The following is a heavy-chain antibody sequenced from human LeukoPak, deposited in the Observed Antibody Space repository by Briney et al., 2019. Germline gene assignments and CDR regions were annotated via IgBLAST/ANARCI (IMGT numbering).Heavy chain of an antibody. CDR2: INPNTGGT. Sequence: ASVKVSCKASEYTFTGFYMHWVRQAPGQGFEWMGWINPNTGGTNYAQKFQGRVTVTRDTSITTAYMELSGLTSDDTAVYYCASYPRYSSWPPYDYCGQGTLVTVSS. V-gene: IGHV1-2*02. CDR3: ASYPRYSSWPPYDY. D-gene: IGHD6-6*01. J-gene: IGHJ4*02. CDR1: EYTFTGFY.